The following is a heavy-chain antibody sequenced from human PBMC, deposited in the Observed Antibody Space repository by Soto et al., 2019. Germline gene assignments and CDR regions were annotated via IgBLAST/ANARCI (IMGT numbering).Heavy chain of an antibody. CDR3: AGTPDSLDY. CDR1: GITFSSYY. V-gene: IGHV3-21*01. Sequence: EAQLVESGGGLGKPGGSLRLSCAGSGITFSSYYMNWIRQAPGKGLEWVSSISSSGDRVFYADSVKGRFTISRDNAESSLYLQMDTLGGEDTAVYYCAGTPDSLDYWGQGTLVTVSS. J-gene: IGHJ4*02. CDR2: ISSSGDRV. D-gene: IGHD4-4*01.